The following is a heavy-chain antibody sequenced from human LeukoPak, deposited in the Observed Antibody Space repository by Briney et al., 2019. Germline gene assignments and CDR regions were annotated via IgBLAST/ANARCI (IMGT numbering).Heavy chain of an antibody. J-gene: IGHJ6*03. CDR2: MYHSGNT. CDR1: GYSISSPYY. Sequence: PSETLSLTCTVSGYSISSPYYWGWIRQPPGKGLEWIGSMYHSGNTYYNPSLKSRVTISVDTSKNQFSLKLSSVTAADTAVYYCARTTEGGYTYNYFYYYYMDVWGKGTTVTISS. V-gene: IGHV4-38-2*02. CDR3: ARTTEGGYTYNYFYYYYMDV. D-gene: IGHD5-18*01.